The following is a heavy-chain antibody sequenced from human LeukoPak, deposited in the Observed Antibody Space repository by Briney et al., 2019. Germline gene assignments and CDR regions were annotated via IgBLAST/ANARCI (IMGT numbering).Heavy chain of an antibody. CDR1: GYSFTSYW. Sequence: GESLKISCKGSGYSFTSYWIGWVRQMPGKGLEWMGIFYPGDSDTRYSPSFQGQVTISADKSISTAYLQWSSLKASDTAMYYCARLGSYDFWSGYPSGFDYWGQGTLVTVSS. CDR3: ARLGSYDFWSGYPSGFDY. V-gene: IGHV5-51*01. CDR2: FYPGDSDT. J-gene: IGHJ4*02. D-gene: IGHD3-3*01.